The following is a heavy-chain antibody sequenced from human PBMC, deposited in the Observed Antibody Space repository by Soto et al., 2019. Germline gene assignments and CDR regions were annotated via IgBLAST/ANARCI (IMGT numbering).Heavy chain of an antibody. D-gene: IGHD3-3*01. V-gene: IGHV1-46*03. CDR1: GYTFTSYY. Sequence: ASVKVSCKASGYTFTSYYMHWLRQAPGQGLEWMGIINPSGGSTSYAQKFQGRVTMTRDTSTSTVYMELSSLRSEDTAVYYCAREGRFLEWLLSNTYYYYYYMDVWGKGTTVTVSS. CDR2: INPSGGST. J-gene: IGHJ6*03. CDR3: AREGRFLEWLLSNTYYYYYYMDV.